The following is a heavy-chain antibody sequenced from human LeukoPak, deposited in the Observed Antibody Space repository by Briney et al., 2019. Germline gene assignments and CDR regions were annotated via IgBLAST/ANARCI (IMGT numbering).Heavy chain of an antibody. V-gene: IGHV4-4*02. CDR1: GGSISSSNW. D-gene: IGHD3-22*01. Sequence: PSETLSLTCAVSGGSISSSNWWSWVRQPPGKGLEWIGEIYHSGSTNYNPSLKSRVTISVDKSKNQFSLKLSSVTAADTAVYYCAKDHDYESKYLTFDYWGQGTLVTVSS. CDR3: AKDHDYESKYLTFDY. J-gene: IGHJ4*02. CDR2: IYHSGST.